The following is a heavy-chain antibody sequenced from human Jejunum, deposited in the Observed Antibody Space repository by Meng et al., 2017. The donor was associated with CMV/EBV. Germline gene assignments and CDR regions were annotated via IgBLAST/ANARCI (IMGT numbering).Heavy chain of an antibody. D-gene: IGHD3-10*01. J-gene: IGHJ5*02. Sequence: SGYTFINQDITWFRQATGQGLEWMGWMNSETGNTGYAQKFQGRVTMTRDTSISTAYMELSSLRSEDTAVYYCARGSGSWGRDWFDPWGQGTLVTVSS. V-gene: IGHV1-8*01. CDR2: MNSETGNT. CDR3: ARGSGSWGRDWFDP. CDR1: GYTFINQD.